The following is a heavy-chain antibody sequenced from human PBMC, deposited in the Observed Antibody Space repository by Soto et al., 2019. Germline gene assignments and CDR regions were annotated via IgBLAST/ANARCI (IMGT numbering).Heavy chain of an antibody. D-gene: IGHD3-22*01. CDR3: ARDKAHYYDSSGYYYFDY. V-gene: IGHV1-3*01. Sequence: ASVKVSCKASGYTFTSYAMQWVRQAPGQRLEWMGWINAGNGNTKYSQKFQGRVTITRDTSASTAYMELSSLRSEDTAVYYCARDKAHYYDSSGYYYFDYWGQGTLVTVSS. CDR2: INAGNGNT. CDR1: GYTFTSYA. J-gene: IGHJ4*02.